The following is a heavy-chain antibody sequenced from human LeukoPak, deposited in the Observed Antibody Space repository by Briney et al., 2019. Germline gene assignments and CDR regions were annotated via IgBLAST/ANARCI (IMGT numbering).Heavy chain of an antibody. D-gene: IGHD2-2*01. CDR3: ATRSVPAVNGKRFDP. CDR2: IKQDGSEK. J-gene: IGHJ5*02. V-gene: IGHV3-7*03. CDR1: GFTFSSYW. Sequence: GGSLRLSCAASGFTFSSYWMTWVRQAPGKGLEWVANIKQDGSEKYYVDSVKGRFTISRDNAKNSLYLQMNSLRAEDTAVYYCATRSVPAVNGKRFDPWGQGTLVTVSS.